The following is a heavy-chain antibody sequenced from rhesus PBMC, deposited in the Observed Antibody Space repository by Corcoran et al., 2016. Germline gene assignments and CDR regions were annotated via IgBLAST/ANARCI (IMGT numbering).Heavy chain of an antibody. CDR2: IYGSGGSN. CDR3: ASDPPGYSGYTPFDY. V-gene: IGHV4S14*01. J-gene: IGHJ4*01. Sequence: QLQLQESGPGLVKPSETLSLTCAVSGGSISSNYWSWIRQPPGKGLEWIGSIYGSGGSNYLNPSLKSRVTLSVDTSKNQFSLKLSSVTAADTAVYYCASDPPGYSGYTPFDYWGQGVLVTVSS. CDR1: GGSISSNY. D-gene: IGHD5-42*01.